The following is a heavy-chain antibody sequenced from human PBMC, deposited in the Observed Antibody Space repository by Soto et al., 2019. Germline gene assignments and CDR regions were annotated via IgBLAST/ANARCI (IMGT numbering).Heavy chain of an antibody. CDR3: ARGHYYVSGSYRGEAGSPIYYGMDV. CDR2: INPNSGGT. V-gene: IGHV1-2*04. CDR1: GYTFTGYY. Sequence: ASVKVSCKASGYTFTGYYMHWVRQAPGQGLEWMGWINPNSGGTNYAQKFQGWVTMTRDTSISTAYMELSRLRSDDTAVYYCARGHYYVSGSYRGEAGSPIYYGMDVWGQGTTVTVSS. D-gene: IGHD3-10*01. J-gene: IGHJ6*02.